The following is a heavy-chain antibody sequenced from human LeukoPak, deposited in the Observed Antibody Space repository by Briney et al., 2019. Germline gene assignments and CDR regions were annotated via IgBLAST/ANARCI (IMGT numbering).Heavy chain of an antibody. CDR1: GFTFSSYS. V-gene: IGHV3-21*01. CDR2: ISSSSSYI. J-gene: IGHJ4*02. D-gene: IGHD2-21*02. CDR3: ARDPSHYCGGDCLVDY. Sequence: PGGSLRLSXAASGFTFSSYSMNWVRQAPGKGLEWVSSISSSSSYIYYADSVNGRFTISRDNAKNSLYLQMNSLRAEDTAVYYCARDPSHYCGGDCLVDYWGQGTLVTVSS.